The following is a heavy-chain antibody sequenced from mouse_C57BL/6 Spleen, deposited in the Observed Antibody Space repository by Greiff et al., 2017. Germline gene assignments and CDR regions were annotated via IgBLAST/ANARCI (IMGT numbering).Heavy chain of an antibody. D-gene: IGHD1-1*01. Sequence: EVQLQQSGPELVKPGASVKISCKASGYTFTDYYMNWVKQSHGKSLEWIGDINPNNGGTSYNQKFKGKATLTVDKSSSTAYMELRSLTSEDSAVYYCARYYGSSPWYFDVWGTGTTVTVSS. CDR3: ARYYGSSPWYFDV. CDR1: GYTFTDYY. V-gene: IGHV1-26*01. CDR2: INPNNGGT. J-gene: IGHJ1*03.